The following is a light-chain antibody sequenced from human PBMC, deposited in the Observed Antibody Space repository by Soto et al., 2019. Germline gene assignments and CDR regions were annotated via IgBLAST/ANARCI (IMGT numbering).Light chain of an antibody. J-gene: IGKJ2*01. CDR3: RQLNSYPLYT. V-gene: IGKV1-9*01. CDR1: QGISSS. Sequence: DIQLTQSPAFLSSSVGDRVTITCRASQGISSSFSCYQQKTGKAPKLLLYAAATMQGGGPSEFISSGSETEFTPITSSLQPEDFATDYWRQLNSYPLYTFGQGTKLEIK. CDR2: AAA.